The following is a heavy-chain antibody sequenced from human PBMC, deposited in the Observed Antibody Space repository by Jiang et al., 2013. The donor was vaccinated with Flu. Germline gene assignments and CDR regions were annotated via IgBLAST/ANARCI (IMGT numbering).Heavy chain of an antibody. Sequence: SAAWNWIRQSPSRGLEWLGRTYYRSKWYNEYAGSVKSRIIINPDTSKNQFSLQLNSVTPEDTAVYYCARAIGYFDLWGRGALVTVSS. J-gene: IGHJ2*01. V-gene: IGHV6-1*01. CDR3: ARAIGYFDL. CDR2: TYYRSKWYN. CDR1: SAA.